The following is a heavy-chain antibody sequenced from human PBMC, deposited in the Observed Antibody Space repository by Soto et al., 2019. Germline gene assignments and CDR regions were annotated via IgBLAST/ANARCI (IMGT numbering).Heavy chain of an antibody. CDR3: AKTTSATNASLDYSGWVFDY. CDR2: ISGSGGST. V-gene: IGHV3-23*01. Sequence: PGGSLRLSCAASGFTFSSYAMSVVRQAPGKGLEWVSAISGSGGSTSYGDSVKGRFTISRDNSKNTLYLQMNSLRAQRTAVYYCAKTTSATNASLDYSGWVFDYWGQGTLVTVSS. D-gene: IGHD2-8*01. CDR1: GFTFSSYA. J-gene: IGHJ4*02.